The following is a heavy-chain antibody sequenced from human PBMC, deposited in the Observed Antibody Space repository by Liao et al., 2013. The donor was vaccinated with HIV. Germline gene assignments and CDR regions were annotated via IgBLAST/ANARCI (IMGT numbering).Heavy chain of an antibody. CDR1: GDSTLRNYY. CDR3: ARIPAVPRGGFDM. D-gene: IGHD3-10*01. V-gene: IGHV4-59*01. J-gene: IGHJ3*02. Sequence: QVHLQESGPLLVEPSRTLSLICTVSGDSTLRNYYWSWIRQSPGKGLDWIGYIYYSGSANYNPSLKSRVTMSVDMSRNQFSLTVSSTTAADTAMYYCARIPAVPRGGFDMWGQGTMVTVSS. CDR2: IYYSGSA.